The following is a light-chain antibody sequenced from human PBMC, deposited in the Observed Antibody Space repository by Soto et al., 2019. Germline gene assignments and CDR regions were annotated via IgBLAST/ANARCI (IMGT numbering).Light chain of an antibody. V-gene: IGLV1-47*01. Sequence: QSVLTQPPSASGTPGQRVTISCSGSNSNIGSNYVHWYQHLPGTAPKLLIYRNNQRPSGVPDRFFGSKSGTSASLAISGLRSEDEADYYCSSFTTDSTYVFGTGTKVTVL. CDR1: NSNIGSNY. CDR2: RNN. CDR3: SSFTTDSTYV. J-gene: IGLJ1*01.